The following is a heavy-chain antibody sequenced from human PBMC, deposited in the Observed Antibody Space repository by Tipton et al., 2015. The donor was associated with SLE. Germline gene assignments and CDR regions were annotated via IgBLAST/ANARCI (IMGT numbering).Heavy chain of an antibody. CDR2: IYNGGSST. CDR1: GFTFSNYA. V-gene: IGHV3-23*03. CDR3: ARDLSGYATTALDI. J-gene: IGHJ3*02. Sequence: SLRLSCAASGFTFSNYAMSWVRQAPGKGLEWVSVIYNGGSSTYYADSVRGRFTISRDKSKNTVYLQMNNLRAEDMAVYYCARDLSGYATTALDIWGQGTLVTVSS. D-gene: IGHD5-12*01.